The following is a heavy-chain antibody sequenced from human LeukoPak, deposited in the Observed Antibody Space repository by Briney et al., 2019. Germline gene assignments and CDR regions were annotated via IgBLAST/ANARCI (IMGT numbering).Heavy chain of an antibody. V-gene: IGHV1-69*02. CDR3: ATWSEERVDY. J-gene: IGHJ4*02. Sequence: GSSVKVSCKASGGTFSSYTISWVRQAPGQGLEWTGRIIPILGIANYAQKFQGRVTITADKSTSTAYMELSSLRSEDTAVYYCATWSEERVDYWGQGTLVTVSS. D-gene: IGHD1-1*01. CDR2: IIPILGIA. CDR1: GGTFSSYT.